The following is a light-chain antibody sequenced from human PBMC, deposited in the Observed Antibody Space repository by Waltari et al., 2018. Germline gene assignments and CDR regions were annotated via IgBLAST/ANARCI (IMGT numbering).Light chain of an antibody. CDR2: AAS. J-gene: IGKJ4*01. Sequence: DIQMTQSPSSLSASVGDRVTITCRASQGISSCLAWYQQKPGKAPELLIYAASSFQSGVPSRFSGSGFGTDFTLTISSLQPEDFATYYCQQAYSFPLTFGGGTKVEIK. CDR1: QGISSC. CDR3: QQAYSFPLT. V-gene: IGKV1-12*01.